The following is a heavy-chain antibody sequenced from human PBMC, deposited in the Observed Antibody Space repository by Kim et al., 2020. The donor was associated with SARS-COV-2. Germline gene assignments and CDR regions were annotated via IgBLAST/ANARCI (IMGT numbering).Heavy chain of an antibody. CDR1: GFTFSSYE. Sequence: GGSLRLSCAASGFTFSSYEMNWVRQAPGKGLEWVSYISSSGSTIYYADSVKGRFTISRDNAKNSLYLQMNSLRAEDTAVYYCAREFGEYSSGWYSNAFDIWGQGTMVTVSS. V-gene: IGHV3-48*03. CDR2: ISSSGSTI. D-gene: IGHD6-19*01. CDR3: AREFGEYSSGWYSNAFDI. J-gene: IGHJ3*02.